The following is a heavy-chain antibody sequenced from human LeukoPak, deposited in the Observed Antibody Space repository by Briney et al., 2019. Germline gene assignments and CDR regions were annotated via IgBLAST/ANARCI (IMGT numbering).Heavy chain of an antibody. CDR2: IYYSGST. J-gene: IGHJ5*02. Sequence: SETLSLTCTVSGGSISRYYWNWIRQPPGKGLEWIGYIYYSGSTDHNPSLKSRVTMSVDTSKNQFSLKLSSVTAADTAVYYCARSDYGGNFGPWGQGTLVTVSS. D-gene: IGHD4-23*01. V-gene: IGHV4-59*08. CDR3: ARSDYGGNFGP. CDR1: GGSISRYY.